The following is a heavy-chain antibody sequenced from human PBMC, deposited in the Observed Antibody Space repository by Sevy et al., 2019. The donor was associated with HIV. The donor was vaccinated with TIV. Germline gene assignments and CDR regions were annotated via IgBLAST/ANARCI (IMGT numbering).Heavy chain of an antibody. CDR2: ISGSGGNT. CDR3: AKDQHTTRITIFGAVMDYYYYGMDV. CDR1: GFTFSNYA. D-gene: IGHD3-3*01. J-gene: IGHJ6*02. Sequence: GGSLRLSCVASGFTFSNYAMSWVRQAPGKGLEWVSGISGSGGNTYYANSVKGRFTISRDNSKNTLYLQRNSLRAEDSAVYYCAKDQHTTRITIFGAVMDYYYYGMDVWGQGTTVTVSS. V-gene: IGHV3-23*01.